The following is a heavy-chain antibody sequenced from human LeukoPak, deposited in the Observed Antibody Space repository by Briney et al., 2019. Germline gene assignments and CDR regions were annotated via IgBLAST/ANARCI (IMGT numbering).Heavy chain of an antibody. CDR3: AKGSCSGGSCYLGY. D-gene: IGHD2-15*01. CDR1: GFTLDDYA. J-gene: IGHJ4*02. V-gene: IGHV3-9*01. Sequence: GGSLRLSCAASGFTLDDYAMHWVRQAPGKGLEWVSGISWNSGSIGYADSVKGRFTISRDNAKNSLNLQMNSLRAEDTALYYCAKGSCSGGSCYLGYWGQGTQVTVSS. CDR2: ISWNSGSI.